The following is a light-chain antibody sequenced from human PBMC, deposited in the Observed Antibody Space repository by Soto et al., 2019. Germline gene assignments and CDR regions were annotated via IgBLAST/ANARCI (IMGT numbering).Light chain of an antibody. V-gene: IGLV2-14*01. CDR2: EVT. CDR1: SSDVGGYDY. Sequence: QSVLTQPASVSGSPGQSIAISCTGTSSDVGGYDYVSWYQQQPDKAPKPMIYEVTKRPSGVSNRFSGSKSGNTASLTISGLQAEDEADYYCNSYTSSSTYVFGTGIKVTVL. J-gene: IGLJ1*01. CDR3: NSYTSSSTYV.